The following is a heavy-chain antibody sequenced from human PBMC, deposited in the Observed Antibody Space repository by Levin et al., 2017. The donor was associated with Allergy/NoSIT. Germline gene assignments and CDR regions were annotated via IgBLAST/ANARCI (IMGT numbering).Heavy chain of an antibody. D-gene: IGHD5-18*01. Sequence: GGSLRLSCAASGFTFSSYWMHWVRQAPGKGLVWVSRINTDGSSTTYADSVKGRFTISRDNAKNTLYLQMNSLRDEDTAVYFCARGYSSAYRIDYWGQGTLVTVSS. CDR1: GFTFSSYW. CDR2: INTDGSST. J-gene: IGHJ4*02. CDR3: ARGYSSAYRIDY. V-gene: IGHV3-74*01.